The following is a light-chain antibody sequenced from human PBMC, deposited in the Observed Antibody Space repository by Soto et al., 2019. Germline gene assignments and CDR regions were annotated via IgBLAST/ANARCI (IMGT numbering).Light chain of an antibody. CDR3: SLYTSENTYV. CDR2: EAS. Sequence: QSALTQPPSVSRSPGQSVTISCTGTSTDFVSYNRVSWYQQPPGTAPKLIICEASNRPSGVPDRFSGSKSGNTASLTISGLQAADEADYYCSLYTSENTYVFGTGTKVTVL. CDR1: STDFVSYNR. V-gene: IGLV2-18*01. J-gene: IGLJ1*01.